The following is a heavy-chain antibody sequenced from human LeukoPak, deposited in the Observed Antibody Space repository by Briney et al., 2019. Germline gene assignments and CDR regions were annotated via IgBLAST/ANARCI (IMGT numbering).Heavy chain of an antibody. J-gene: IGHJ4*02. V-gene: IGHV3-7*01. CDR3: ARDVNWGNFDY. CDR1: GFTFGTYW. CDR2: IREDGS. D-gene: IGHD7-27*01. Sequence: GGCLRLSCAASGFTFGTYWMAWVRQGPGKGLEWVASIREDGSDYVASMKGRFAISRNNAKNSVYLQMNSLRAEDTAVYYCARDVNWGNFDYWGLGTLVTVSS.